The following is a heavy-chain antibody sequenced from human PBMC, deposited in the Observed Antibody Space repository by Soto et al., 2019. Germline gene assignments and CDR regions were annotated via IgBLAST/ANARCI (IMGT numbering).Heavy chain of an antibody. V-gene: IGHV1-18*04. CDR1: GYTFTSYG. J-gene: IGHJ4*02. D-gene: IGHD3-22*01. Sequence: QVQLVQSGAEVKKPGASVKFSCKASGYTFTSYGISWVRQAPGQGREWMGWISAYNGNTNYAQKLKGRVTMTTDTSTSTAYMELRSLRSDDTAVYYCARDVGYYYDSSGYWGFDYWGQGTLVTVSS. CDR3: ARDVGYYYDSSGYWGFDY. CDR2: ISAYNGNT.